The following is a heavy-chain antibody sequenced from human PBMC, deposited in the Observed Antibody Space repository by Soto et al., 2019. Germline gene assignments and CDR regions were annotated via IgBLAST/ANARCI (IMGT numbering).Heavy chain of an antibody. V-gene: IGHV3-15*07. CDR1: GFTFSNAW. D-gene: IGHD6-19*01. CDR3: TTDQQWLVLSLTPPPDDAFDI. CDR2: IKSKTDGGTT. J-gene: IGHJ3*02. Sequence: PGGSLRLSCAASGFTFSNAWMNWVRQAPGKGLEWVGRIKSKTDGGTTDYAAPVKGRFTISRDDSKNTLYLQMNSLKTEDTAVYYCTTDQQWLVLSLTPPPDDAFDIWGQGTMVTVSS.